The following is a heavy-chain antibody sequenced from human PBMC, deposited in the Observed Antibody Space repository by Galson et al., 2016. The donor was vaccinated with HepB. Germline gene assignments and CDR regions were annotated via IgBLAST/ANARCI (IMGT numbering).Heavy chain of an antibody. V-gene: IGHV1-8*02. CDR1: GYSFTDYH. CDR3: ARGVVCYGDRGTYTGMDV. CDR2: MNPNSGNT. D-gene: IGHD2-21*02. Sequence: SVKVSCKASGYSFTDYHINWVRQATGQGLEWLGWMNPNSGNTLYAQKFQGRVTMTSNTSISTAYMELSSLTSEDTAIYYCARGVVCYGDRGTYTGMDVWGQGTTVTVSS. J-gene: IGHJ6*02.